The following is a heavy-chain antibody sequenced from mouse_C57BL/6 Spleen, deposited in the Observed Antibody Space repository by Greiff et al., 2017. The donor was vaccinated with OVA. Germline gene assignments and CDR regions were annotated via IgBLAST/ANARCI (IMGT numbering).Heavy chain of an antibody. D-gene: IGHD2-4*01. CDR1: GYTFTDYN. Sequence: EVQLQQSGPELVKPGASVKMSCKASGYTFTDYNMHWVKQSHGKSLEWIGYINPNNGGTSYNQKFKGKATLTVNKSSSTAYMELRSLTSEESAVYYCATYYDYGGFAYWGQGTLVTVSA. CDR3: ATYYDYGGFAY. V-gene: IGHV1-22*01. CDR2: INPNNGGT. J-gene: IGHJ3*01.